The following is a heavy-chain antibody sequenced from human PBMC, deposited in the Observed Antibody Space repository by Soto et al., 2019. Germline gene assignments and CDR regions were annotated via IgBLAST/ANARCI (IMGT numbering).Heavy chain of an antibody. CDR1: GFTFNNYN. CDR3: ASYSSSFY. Sequence: VQLVESGGGLVMPGGSLRLSCAASGFTFNNYNMNWVRQAPGKGLEWVSSISSSSSYIYYADSVKGRFTISRDNAKKSLYLQMNSLRAEDTAVYYCASYSSSFYWGQGTLVTVSS. V-gene: IGHV3-21*01. D-gene: IGHD6-6*01. CDR2: ISSSSSYI. J-gene: IGHJ4*02.